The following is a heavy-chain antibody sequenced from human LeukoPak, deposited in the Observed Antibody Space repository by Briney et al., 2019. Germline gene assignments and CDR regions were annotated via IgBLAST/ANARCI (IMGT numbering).Heavy chain of an antibody. J-gene: IGHJ6*04. CDR2: INHSGST. CDR3: ARRGCSSTSCPVGGYYYYGMDV. D-gene: IGHD2-2*01. V-gene: IGHV4-34*01. Sequence: SETLSLTCAVYGGSFSGYYWSWIRQPPGKGLEWIGEINHSGSTNYNPSLNSRVTISVDTSKNQFSLKLSSVTAADTAVYYCARRGCSSTSCPVGGYYYYGMDVWGKGTTVTVSS. CDR1: GGSFSGYY.